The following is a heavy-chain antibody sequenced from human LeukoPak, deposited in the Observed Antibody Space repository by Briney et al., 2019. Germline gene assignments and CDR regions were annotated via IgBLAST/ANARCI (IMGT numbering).Heavy chain of an antibody. CDR1: GFTFSSYA. CDR2: ISYDGSNK. D-gene: IGHD6-19*01. CDR3: ARDPRSSGWYYYYYYGMDV. Sequence: GSLRLSCAASGFTFSSYAMHWVRQAPGKGLEWVAVISYDGSNKYYADSVKGRFTISRDNSKNTLYLQMNSLRAEDTAVYYCARDPRSSGWYYYYYYGMDVWGKGTTVTVSS. V-gene: IGHV3-30*04. J-gene: IGHJ6*04.